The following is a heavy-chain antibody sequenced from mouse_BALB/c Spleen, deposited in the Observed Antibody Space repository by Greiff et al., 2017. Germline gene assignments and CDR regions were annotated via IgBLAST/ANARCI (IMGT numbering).Heavy chain of an antibody. D-gene: IGHD1-2*01. J-gene: IGHJ4*01. Sequence: AAELARPGASVKMSCKASGYTFTSYTMHWVKQRPGQGLEWIGYINPSSGYTEYNQKFKDKTTLTADKSSSTAYMQLSSLTSEDSAVYYCARYYGYNYAMDYWGQGTSVTVSS. CDR1: GYTFTSYT. CDR3: ARYYGYNYAMDY. V-gene: IGHV1-4*02. CDR2: INPSSGYT.